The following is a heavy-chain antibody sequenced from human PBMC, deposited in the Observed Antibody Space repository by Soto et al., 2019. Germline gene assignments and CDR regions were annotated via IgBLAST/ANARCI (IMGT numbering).Heavy chain of an antibody. V-gene: IGHV4-59*01. CDR2: IYYSGST. Sequence: PSETLSLTCTVSGGSISSYYWSWIRQPPGKGLEWIGYIYYSGSTNYNPSLKSRVTISVDTSKNQFSLKLSSVTAEDTAVYYCARDCGSGSYLLKSAFDIWGQGTMVTVSS. J-gene: IGHJ3*02. D-gene: IGHD3-10*01. CDR1: GGSISSYY. CDR3: ARDCGSGSYLLKSAFDI.